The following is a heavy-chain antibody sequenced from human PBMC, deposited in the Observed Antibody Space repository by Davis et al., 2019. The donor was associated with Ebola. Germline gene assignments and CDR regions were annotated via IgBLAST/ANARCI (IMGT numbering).Heavy chain of an antibody. CDR3: AKGAHYDFWSGPYYYYGMDV. CDR2: ISWNSGSI. D-gene: IGHD3-3*01. J-gene: IGHJ6*02. V-gene: IGHV3-9*01. CDR1: GFTFDDYA. Sequence: SLKISCAASGFTFDDYAMHWVRQAPGKGLEWVSGISWNSGSIGYADSVKGRFTISRDNAKNSLYLQMNSLRAEDTALYYCAKGAHYDFWSGPYYYYGMDVWGQGTTVTVSS.